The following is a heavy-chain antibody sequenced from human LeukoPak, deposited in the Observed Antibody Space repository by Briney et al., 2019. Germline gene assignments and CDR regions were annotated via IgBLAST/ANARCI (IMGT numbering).Heavy chain of an antibody. CDR1: GYTFTSYY. Sequence: APVKVSCKASGYTFTSYYMHWVRQAPGQGLEWTGIINPSGGSTSYAQKFQGRVTMTRDTSTSTVYMELSSLRSEDAAVYYCARDLDGGTLFDYWGQGTLVTVSS. J-gene: IGHJ4*02. D-gene: IGHD2-15*01. CDR2: INPSGGST. CDR3: ARDLDGGTLFDY. V-gene: IGHV1-46*01.